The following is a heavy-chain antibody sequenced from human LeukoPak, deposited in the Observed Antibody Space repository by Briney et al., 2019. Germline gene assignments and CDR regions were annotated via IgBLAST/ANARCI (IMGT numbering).Heavy chain of an antibody. Sequence: GGSLRLSCAASGFTFSSYGMHWVRQAPGKGLEWVAFIRYDGSNKYYADSVKGRFTISRDNSKNTLYLQMNSLRAEDTAVYYCARDGTCGSTDCYEWLAYWGQGTLVTVSS. CDR3: ARDGTCGSTDCYEWLAY. CDR1: GFTFSSYG. V-gene: IGHV3-30*02. J-gene: IGHJ4*02. CDR2: IRYDGSNK. D-gene: IGHD2-2*01.